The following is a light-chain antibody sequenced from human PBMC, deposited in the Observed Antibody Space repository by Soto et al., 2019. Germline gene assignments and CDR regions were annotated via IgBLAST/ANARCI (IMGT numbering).Light chain of an antibody. J-gene: IGKJ2*01. CDR1: QSLSSY. CDR3: QQGYSTPYT. V-gene: IGKV1-39*01. Sequence: DIQITQSPSSLSASVGDRVTITCRASQSLSSYLNWYQQKPGKAPKLLIYAASSLQSGVPSRFSGSGSGTEFSLAISSLQPEDFATYYCQQGYSTPYTFGQGTKLEIK. CDR2: AAS.